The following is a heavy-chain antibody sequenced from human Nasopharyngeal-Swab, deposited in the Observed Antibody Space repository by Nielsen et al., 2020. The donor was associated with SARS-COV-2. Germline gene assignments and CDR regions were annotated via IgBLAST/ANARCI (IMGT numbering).Heavy chain of an antibody. J-gene: IGHJ6*02. D-gene: IGHD2-2*01. Sequence: SCKGSGYSFTSYGSSWVRQAPGQGLEWMGWISAYNGNTNYAQKLQGRVTMTTDTSTSTAYMELRSLRSADPAVYYCARDEDCSSTSCSPYYYYGMDVWGQGTTVTVSS. V-gene: IGHV1-18*01. CDR3: ARDEDCSSTSCSPYYYYGMDV. CDR2: ISAYNGNT. CDR1: GYSFTSYG.